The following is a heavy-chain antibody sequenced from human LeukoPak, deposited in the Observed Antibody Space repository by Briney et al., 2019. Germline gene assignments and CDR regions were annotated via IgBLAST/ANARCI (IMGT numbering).Heavy chain of an antibody. V-gene: IGHV1-8*01. D-gene: IGHD3-10*01. J-gene: IGHJ4*02. CDR1: GYTFTSYD. Sequence: ASVKVSCKASGYTFTSYDINWVRRATGQGLEWMGWMNPNSGNTGYAQKFQGRVTMTRNTSISTAYMELSSLRSEDTAVYYCARPLSFYGSGSYDYWGQGTLVTVSS. CDR2: MNPNSGNT. CDR3: ARPLSFYGSGSYDY.